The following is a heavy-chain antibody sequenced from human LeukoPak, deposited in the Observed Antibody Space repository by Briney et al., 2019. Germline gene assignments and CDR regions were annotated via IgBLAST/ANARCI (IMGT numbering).Heavy chain of an antibody. CDR1: GFTFSSYG. J-gene: IGHJ4*02. D-gene: IGHD3-3*01. Sequence: PGGSLRLSCAASGFTFSSYGMHWVRQAPGKGLEWVAFIRYDGSNKYYADSVKGRFTISRDNSKNTLYLQMNSLRAEDTAVYYCAKDSYYDFWSGYPYWGQGTLVTVSS. V-gene: IGHV3-30*02. CDR3: AKDSYYDFWSGYPY. CDR2: IRYDGSNK.